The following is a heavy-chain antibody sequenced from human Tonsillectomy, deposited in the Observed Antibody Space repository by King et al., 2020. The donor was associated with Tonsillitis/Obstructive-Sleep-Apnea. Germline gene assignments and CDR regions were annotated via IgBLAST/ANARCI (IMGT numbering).Heavy chain of an antibody. J-gene: IGHJ5*02. CDR3: ARDRGLWFGEFPNWFDP. CDR1: GYTFTSYG. CDR2: ISAYNCNT. Sequence: QLVQSGAEVKKPGASVKVSCKASGYTFTSYGISWGRQAPGQGLEWMGWISAYNCNTNYAQNLQGRVTMTTDTSTSTAYMELRSLRSDDTAVYYCARDRGLWFGEFPNWFDPWGQGTLVTVSS. D-gene: IGHD3-10*01. V-gene: IGHV1-18*01.